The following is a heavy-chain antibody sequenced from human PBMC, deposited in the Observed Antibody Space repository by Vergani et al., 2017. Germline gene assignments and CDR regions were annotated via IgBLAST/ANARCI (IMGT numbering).Heavy chain of an antibody. CDR1: GYTFTSYG. CDR3: ARELDYEILTGYYDSHFDY. D-gene: IGHD3-9*01. J-gene: IGHJ4*02. Sequence: QVKLVQSGAEVKKPGASVKVSCKASGYTFTSYGISWVRQAPGQGLEWMGWISAYNGNTNYAQKLKGRVTMTTDTSTSTAYMELMSLRSDDTAVYYCARELDYEILTGYYDSHFDYWGQGTLVTVSS. CDR2: ISAYNGNT. V-gene: IGHV1-18*01.